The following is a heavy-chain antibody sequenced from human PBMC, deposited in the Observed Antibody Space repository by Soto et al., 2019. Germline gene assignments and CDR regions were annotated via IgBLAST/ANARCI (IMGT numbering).Heavy chain of an antibody. V-gene: IGHV4-34*01. J-gene: IGHJ4*02. CDR1: GGSFSGYY. CDR2: INHSGST. Sequence: QVQLQQWGAGLLKPSETLSLTCAVYGGSFSGYYWTWIRQPPGTGLEWIGEINHSGSTNYNPSLRSRVGIAVVTSRNHFSLKLTSVTAAGTAVYYCARDKITGLFDYWGQGTRVTVSS. CDR3: ARDKITGLFDY. D-gene: IGHD2-8*02.